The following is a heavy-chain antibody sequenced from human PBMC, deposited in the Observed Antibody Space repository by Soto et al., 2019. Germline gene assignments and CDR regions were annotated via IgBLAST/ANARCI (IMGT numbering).Heavy chain of an antibody. CDR1: GFTFSSYA. CDR3: ARGMHFYESHGYGPGAY. CDR2: IWYDGSRK. J-gene: IGHJ4*02. V-gene: IGHV3-33*01. D-gene: IGHD3-22*01. Sequence: QVQLVESGGGVVQPGGSLRLSCAASGFTFSSYAMHWVRQAPGKGLEWMAVIWYDGSRKHYADSLKGRFTISRDNPKNTLYLEMNSPRVEDTAVYYCARGMHFYESHGYGPGAYWGQGTLVSVSS.